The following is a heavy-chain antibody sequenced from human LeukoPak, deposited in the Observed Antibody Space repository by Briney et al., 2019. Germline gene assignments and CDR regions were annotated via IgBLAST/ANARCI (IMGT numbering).Heavy chain of an antibody. J-gene: IGHJ6*03. Sequence: GASVKVSCKASGGTFSSYAISWVRQAPGQGLEWMGGISAYNGNTNYAQKLQGRVTMTRNTSISTAYMELSSLRSEDTAVYYCARADGSGSYYSYYYYYYYMDVWGKGTTVTISS. V-gene: IGHV1-18*01. CDR3: ARADGSGSYYSYYYYYYYMDV. D-gene: IGHD3-10*01. CDR1: GGTFSSYA. CDR2: ISAYNGNT.